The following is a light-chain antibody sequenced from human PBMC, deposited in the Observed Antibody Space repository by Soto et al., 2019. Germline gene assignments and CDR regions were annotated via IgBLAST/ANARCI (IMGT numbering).Light chain of an antibody. Sequence: QSVLTQPPSASGSPGQSVTISCTGTLSDVGGQNLVSWYRQDPGKAPKLIIYDVNQRPSGVPDRFSGSKSGSTASLTVSGLQAEDEADYYCSSYTSSSTLVFGGGTKLTVL. CDR2: DVN. CDR1: LSDVGGQNL. V-gene: IGLV2-8*01. CDR3: SSYTSSSTLV. J-gene: IGLJ3*02.